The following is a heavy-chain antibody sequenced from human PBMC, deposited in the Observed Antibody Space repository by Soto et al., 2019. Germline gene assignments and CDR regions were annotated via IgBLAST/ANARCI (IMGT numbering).Heavy chain of an antibody. V-gene: IGHV4-59*01. CDR3: ARVTGGWRWLHRRRSPFYFDY. CDR1: GGSISSYY. CDR2: IYYSGST. D-gene: IGHD2-21*01. Sequence: SETLSLTCTVSGGSISSYYWSWIRQPPGKGLEWIGYIYYSGSTNYNPSLKSRVTISVDTSKNQFSLKLSSVTAADTAVYYCARVTGGWRWLHRRRSPFYFDYWGQGTLVTVSS. J-gene: IGHJ4*02.